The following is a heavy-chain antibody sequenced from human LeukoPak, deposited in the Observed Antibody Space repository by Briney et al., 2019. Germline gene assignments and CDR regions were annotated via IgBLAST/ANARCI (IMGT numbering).Heavy chain of an antibody. D-gene: IGHD1-26*01. CDR1: GFTFSSYW. CDR3: ASFSGSYDNWFDP. Sequence: GGSLRLSCAASGFTFSSYWMHWVRQAPGKGLVWVSRINSDGSSTSYADSVKGRFTISRDNAKNTLYLQMNGLRAEDTAVYYCASFSGSYDNWFDPWGQGTLVTVSS. J-gene: IGHJ5*02. V-gene: IGHV3-74*01. CDR2: INSDGSST.